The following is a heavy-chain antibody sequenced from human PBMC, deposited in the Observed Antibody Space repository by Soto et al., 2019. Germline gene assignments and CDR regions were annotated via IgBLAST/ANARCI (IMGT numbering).Heavy chain of an antibody. J-gene: IGHJ6*02. CDR3: ARVEGSGSYYIIYYYGMDV. D-gene: IGHD3-10*01. V-gene: IGHV4-4*02. Sequence: QVQLQESGPGLVKPSGTLSLTCAVSGGSISSSNWWSWVRQPPGKGLEWIGDVYHSGSTNYNPSLKSRVTISVDKSKNQFSLNLSSVTAADTAVYYCARVEGSGSYYIIYYYGMDVWGQGTTVTVSS. CDR2: VYHSGST. CDR1: GGSISSSNW.